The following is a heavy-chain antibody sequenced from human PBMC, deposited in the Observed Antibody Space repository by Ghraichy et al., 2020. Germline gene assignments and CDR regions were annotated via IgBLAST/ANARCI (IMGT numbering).Heavy chain of an antibody. J-gene: IGHJ4*02. D-gene: IGHD1-14*01. CDR3: ARDGIAGGLFLDY. CDR2: IYYSGST. Sequence: SETLSLTCTVSGGSISSYYWSWIRQPPGKGLEWIGYIYYSGSTNYNPSLKSRVTISVDTFKNQFSLKLSSVTAADTAVYYCARDGIAGGLFLDYWGQGTLVTVSS. CDR1: GGSISSYY. V-gene: IGHV4-59*01.